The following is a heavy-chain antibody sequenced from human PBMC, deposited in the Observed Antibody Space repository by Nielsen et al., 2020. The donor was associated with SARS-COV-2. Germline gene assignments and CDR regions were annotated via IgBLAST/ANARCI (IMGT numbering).Heavy chain of an antibody. V-gene: IGHV3-9*01. CDR2: ISWSGANT. CDR1: GFKFDDYA. CDR3: ASSGWLDH. Sequence: GGSLRLSCEVSGFKFDDYAMHWLRQAPGKGLEWVSGISWSGANTAYADSVKGRLTISRDNARNLLFLQMDSLRAEDTAVYYCASSGWLDHWGQGTLVTVSS. J-gene: IGHJ4*02. D-gene: IGHD6-19*01.